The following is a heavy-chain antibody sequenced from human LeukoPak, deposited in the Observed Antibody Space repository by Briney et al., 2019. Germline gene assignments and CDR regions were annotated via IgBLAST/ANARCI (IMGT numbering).Heavy chain of an antibody. Sequence: GGSLRLSCAVSGFTFSSYAMSWVRQVPGKGLEWVSAISGSGGSTYYADSVKGRFTISRDNSKNTLYLQMNSLRTEDTAVYYCAKQPPQYYDSWNGQGKTLYYFDYWGQGTLVTVSS. CDR2: ISGSGGST. D-gene: IGHD3-3*01. J-gene: IGHJ4*02. CDR3: AKQPPQYYDSWNGQGKTLYYFDY. CDR1: GFTFSSYA. V-gene: IGHV3-23*01.